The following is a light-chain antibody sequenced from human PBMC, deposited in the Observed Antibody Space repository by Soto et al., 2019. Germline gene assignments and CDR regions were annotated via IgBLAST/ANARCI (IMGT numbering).Light chain of an antibody. CDR3: MQALQSPRT. CDR2: LGS. CDR1: QSLLHSNGYNY. V-gene: IGKV2-28*01. J-gene: IGKJ1*01. Sequence: EIVMTQSPLSLPVTPGEPASISCRSSQSLLHSNGYNYLDWYLQKPGQSPQLLIYLGSNRSSGVPDRFRGSGSGTDLTLKISRVEAEDVGVYYCMQALQSPRTFGQGTKV.